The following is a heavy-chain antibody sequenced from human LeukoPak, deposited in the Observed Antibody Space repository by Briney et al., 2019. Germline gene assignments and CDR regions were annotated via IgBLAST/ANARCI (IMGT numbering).Heavy chain of an antibody. CDR2: ISGSGGST. CDR3: VRDDALGYCSSTNCYTENWFDH. Sequence: PGGSLRLSCAASGFTFSSYAMSWVRQAPGKGLEWVSAISGSGGSTYYADSVKGRFTISRDNSKNTLYLQMNSLRAEDTAVYYCVRDDALGYCSSTNCYTENWFDHWGQGTLVTVSS. J-gene: IGHJ5*02. V-gene: IGHV3-23*01. CDR1: GFTFSSYA. D-gene: IGHD2-2*02.